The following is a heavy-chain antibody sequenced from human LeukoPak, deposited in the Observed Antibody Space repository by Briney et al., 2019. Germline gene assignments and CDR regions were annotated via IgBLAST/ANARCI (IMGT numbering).Heavy chain of an antibody. CDR3: AKDLDSSTWYLPAA. V-gene: IGHV3-23*01. D-gene: IGHD6-13*01. Sequence: PGGSLRLSCAAPGFTFSTYAMSWFRQAPGKGLECGSVISVTGGTTFYADSGKGGFTIYRDNYKNTLYLQMNSLRAEDTAVYYCAKDLDSSTWYLPAAWGQGTLVTVSS. CDR2: ISVTGGTT. CDR1: GFTFSTYA. J-gene: IGHJ5*02.